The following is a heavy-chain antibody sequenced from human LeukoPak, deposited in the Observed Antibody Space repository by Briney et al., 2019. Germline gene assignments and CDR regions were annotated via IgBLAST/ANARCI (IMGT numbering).Heavy chain of an antibody. CDR3: AKVISSGSYYY. D-gene: IGHD1-26*01. Sequence: GGSLRLSCAASGFTFSTYAMSWVRQAPGKGLQWVSAISGSGGSTYYADSVKGRFTISRDNSKNTLYLQMNSLRAEDTAVYYCAKVISSGSYYYWGQGTLVTVSS. CDR2: ISGSGGST. V-gene: IGHV3-23*01. J-gene: IGHJ4*02. CDR1: GFTFSTYA.